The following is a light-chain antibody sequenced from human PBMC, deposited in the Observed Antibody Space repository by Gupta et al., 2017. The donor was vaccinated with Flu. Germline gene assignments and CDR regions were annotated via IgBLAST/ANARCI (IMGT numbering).Light chain of an antibody. J-gene: IGKJ4*01. CDR3: QQYGSSLTDA. V-gene: IGKV3-20*01. Sequence: TLSLSPGKRATLSCRASQSVKRGYIDWYKQKVGQAPRLLIYGVSSRDTGNPDRFSGSGFGTDLALTIRIRELEDFAVYYCQQYGSSLTDAFGGGTKVEIK. CDR1: QSVKRGY. CDR2: GVS.